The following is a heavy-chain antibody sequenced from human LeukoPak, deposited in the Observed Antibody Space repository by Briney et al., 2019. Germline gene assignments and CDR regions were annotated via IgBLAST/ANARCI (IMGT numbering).Heavy chain of an antibody. CDR1: GFTFSSYS. Sequence: PGGSLRLSCAASGFTFSSYSMNWVRQAPGKGLEWVSSISSSSSYIYYADSVKGRFAISRDNAKNSLYLQVNSLRAEDTAVYYCARDGVGVYYDFWSGSNPYGMDVWGQGTTVTVSS. CDR2: ISSSSSYI. V-gene: IGHV3-21*01. CDR3: ARDGVGVYYDFWSGSNPYGMDV. D-gene: IGHD3-3*01. J-gene: IGHJ6*02.